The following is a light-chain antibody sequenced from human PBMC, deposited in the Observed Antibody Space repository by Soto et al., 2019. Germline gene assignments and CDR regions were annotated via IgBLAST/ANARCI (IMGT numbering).Light chain of an antibody. CDR1: HTIATY. Sequence: IQMTQSPSSLSASVGAGVTLTCRASHTIATYLNWYQQKPGQVPEVLIYGASRLHVGVPSRFTGSGYGTDFALNIHDLQPEDFAMYYCQQFYYYPHTFGQGTQLEVK. V-gene: IGKV1-39*01. CDR3: QQFYYYPHT. J-gene: IGKJ2*01. CDR2: GAS.